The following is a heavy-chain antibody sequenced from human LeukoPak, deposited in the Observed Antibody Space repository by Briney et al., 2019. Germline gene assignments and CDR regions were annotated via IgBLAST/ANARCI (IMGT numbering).Heavy chain of an antibody. V-gene: IGHV5-51*01. CDR1: GYSFTSYW. D-gene: IGHD1-26*01. CDR3: ARRMWVGATYKYYFDY. Sequence: GESLKISCKGSGYSFTSYWIGWVRQMPGRGLEWMGIIYPGDSDTRYSPSFQGQVTISADKSISTAYLQWSSLKASDTAMYYCARRMWVGATYKYYFDYWGQGTLVTVSS. CDR2: IYPGDSDT. J-gene: IGHJ4*02.